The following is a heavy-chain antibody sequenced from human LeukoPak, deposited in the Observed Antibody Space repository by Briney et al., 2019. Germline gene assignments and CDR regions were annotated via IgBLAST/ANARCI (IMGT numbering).Heavy chain of an antibody. Sequence: GGSLRLSCAASGFTFSGYAMSWVRQAPGKGLEWVSAISGGGGSTYYADSVKGRLTISRDNSKNTLYLQMERLTAEDTAVYFCARLPAAINGYFDPWGQGTLVTVSS. D-gene: IGHD2-2*01. CDR1: GFTFSGYA. CDR3: ARLPAAINGYFDP. J-gene: IGHJ5*02. CDR2: ISGGGGST. V-gene: IGHV3-23*01.